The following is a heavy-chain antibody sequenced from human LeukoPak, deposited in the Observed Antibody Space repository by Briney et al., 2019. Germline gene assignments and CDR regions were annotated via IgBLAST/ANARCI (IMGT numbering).Heavy chain of an antibody. CDR2: INPNSGGT. D-gene: IGHD2-2*01. CDR1: GYTFTVYY. CDR3: ARSAPTSYCSSTSCYEGWFDP. J-gene: IGHJ5*02. V-gene: IGHV1-2*04. Sequence: ASVKVSCKASGYTFTVYYMHWVRQAPGQGLERMGWINPNSGGTNYSQKFQGSVTMTRDTSISTAYMELSRLRSDDTAVYYCARSAPTSYCSSTSCYEGWFDPWGQGTLVTVSS.